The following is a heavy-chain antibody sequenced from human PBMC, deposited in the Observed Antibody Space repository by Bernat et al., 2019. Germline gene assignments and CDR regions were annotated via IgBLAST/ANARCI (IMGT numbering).Heavy chain of an antibody. V-gene: IGHV3-48*03. CDR1: GFTFSSYE. CDR3: ARDTLYCTGGICYNEH. D-gene: IGHD2-8*02. CDR2: LSSSGSTV. J-gene: IGHJ4*02. Sequence: EVQLVESGGGLVQPGGSLRLSCVSSGFTFSSYEMNWVRQAPGKGLEWVSYLSSSGSTVFYADSVKGRFTISRDNAKNMLYLQMNSLRVEDTAVYYCARDTLYCTGGICYNEHWGQGTLVTVSS.